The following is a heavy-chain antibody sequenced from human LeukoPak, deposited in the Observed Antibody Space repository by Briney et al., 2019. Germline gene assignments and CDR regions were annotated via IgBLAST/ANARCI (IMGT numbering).Heavy chain of an antibody. J-gene: IGHJ5*02. CDR2: IIPIFGTA. Sequence: SVKVSCKASGGTFSSYAISWVRQAPGQGLEWMGGIIPIFGTANYAQKFQGRVTITADESTSTAYMELSSLRSEDTAVYYCVREGGSRAAAAGMHWFDPWGQGTLVTVSS. V-gene: IGHV1-69*13. CDR1: GGTFSSYA. CDR3: VREGGSRAAAAGMHWFDP. D-gene: IGHD6-13*01.